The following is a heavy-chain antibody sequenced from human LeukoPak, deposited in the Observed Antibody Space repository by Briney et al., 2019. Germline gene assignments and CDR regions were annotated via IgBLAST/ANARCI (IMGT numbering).Heavy chain of an antibody. D-gene: IGHD7-27*01. CDR2: INPNSGGT. CDR1: GYTFIAYY. V-gene: IGHV1-2*02. Sequence: ASVKVSCKASGYTFIAYYVHWVRQAPGQGLEWMGWINPNSGGTNYAQKFQGRVTMTRDTSISTAYMELSRLRSDDTAVYYCARVVIRTGDQGWAFGYWGQGTLVTVSS. J-gene: IGHJ4*02. CDR3: ARVVIRTGDQGWAFGY.